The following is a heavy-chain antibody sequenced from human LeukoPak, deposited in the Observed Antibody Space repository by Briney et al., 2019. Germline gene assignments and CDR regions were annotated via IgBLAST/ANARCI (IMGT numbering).Heavy chain of an antibody. J-gene: IGHJ6*03. D-gene: IGHD3-16*01. Sequence: SETLSLTCTVSGGSISSYYWSWIRQPPGKGLEWIGYIYYSGSTNYNPSLKSRVTISVDTSKNQFSLKLSSVTAADTAVYYCARDGGDSRYYYYYYYMDVWGKGTTVTVSS. V-gene: IGHV4-59*01. CDR3: ARDGGDSRYYYYYYYMDV. CDR2: IYYSGST. CDR1: GGSISSYY.